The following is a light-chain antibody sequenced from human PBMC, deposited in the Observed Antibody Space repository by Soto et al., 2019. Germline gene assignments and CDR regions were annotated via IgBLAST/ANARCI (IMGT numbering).Light chain of an antibody. V-gene: IGLV2-14*03. CDR1: SSDIGDYPY. CDR2: DVS. Sequence: QSALTQPASVSGSPGQSITISCTGTSSDIGDYPYVSWYQQHPGKAPQLIIYDVSNRPSVVSNRFSGSKSGNTASLTISGLQAEDEGIYYCSSKTSPSNLYVFGTGTKLTVL. CDR3: SSKTSPSNLYV. J-gene: IGLJ1*01.